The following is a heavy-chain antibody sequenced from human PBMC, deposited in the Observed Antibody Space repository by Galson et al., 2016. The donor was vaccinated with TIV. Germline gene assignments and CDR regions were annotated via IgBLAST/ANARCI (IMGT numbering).Heavy chain of an antibody. CDR1: GYTFAIYA. D-gene: IGHD2-21*01. Sequence: SVKVSCKASGYTFAIYAMHWVRQAPGQRLEWLGWFNAGNGNTKYSQKFQGRVTITWDTSASTAYMGLSSLRFEDTAVYYCARPPYCGGDCYKYDHWGQGTRVTVYS. V-gene: IGHV1-3*01. CDR3: ARPPYCGGDCYKYDH. J-gene: IGHJ4*02. CDR2: FNAGNGNT.